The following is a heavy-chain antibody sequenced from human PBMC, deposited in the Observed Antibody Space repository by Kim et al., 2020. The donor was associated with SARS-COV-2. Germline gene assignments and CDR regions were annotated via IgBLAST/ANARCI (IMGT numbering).Heavy chain of an antibody. CDR2: IYYSGNT. J-gene: IGHJ3*02. Sequence: SETLSLTCTVSGGSISSGGYYWSWNRQRTGKGLEWIGYIYYSGNTYYNPSLKSRVTISVDTYKNQFSLKLSSATAADTAVYSCARACQAMRVVVNDFDIWGQGTMVTVSS. V-gene: IGHV4-31*03. D-gene: IGHD3-22*01. CDR1: GGSISSGGYY. CDR3: ARACQAMRVVVNDFDI.